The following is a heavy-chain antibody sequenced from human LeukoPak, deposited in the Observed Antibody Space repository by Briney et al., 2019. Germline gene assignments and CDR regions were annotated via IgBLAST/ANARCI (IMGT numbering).Heavy chain of an antibody. CDR1: EFIVSINY. CDR3: ATRGPRGYSSSSQFFDY. D-gene: IGHD6-6*01. V-gene: IGHV3-53*01. CDR2: IYSRGDT. Sequence: SGGSLRLSCAASEFIVSINYMTWVRQAPGKGLEWVSLIYSRGDTKYADSVKGRFTISRDNAKNSLYLQMNSLRAEDTAVYYCATRGPRGYSSSSQFFDYWGQGTLVTVSS. J-gene: IGHJ4*02.